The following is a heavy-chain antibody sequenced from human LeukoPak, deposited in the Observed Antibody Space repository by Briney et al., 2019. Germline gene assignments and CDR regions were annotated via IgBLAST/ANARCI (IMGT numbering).Heavy chain of an antibody. J-gene: IGHJ4*02. CDR1: GFTFSNAW. CDR3: TTGITMVRGVIRLIDY. Sequence: PGGSLRLSCAASGFTFSNAWMSWVRQAPGKGVEWVGRIKSKTDGGTPDYAAPVNGRFTISRDHSKNTLYLQMNSLKTEDTAVYYCTTGITMVRGVIRLIDYWGQGTLVTVSS. D-gene: IGHD3-10*01. CDR2: IKSKTDGGTP. V-gene: IGHV3-15*01.